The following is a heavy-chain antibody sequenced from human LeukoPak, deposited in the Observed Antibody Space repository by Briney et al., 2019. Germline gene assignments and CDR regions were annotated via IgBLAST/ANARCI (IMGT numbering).Heavy chain of an antibody. CDR2: ISSSSSYI. V-gene: IGHV3-21*04. D-gene: IGHD6-19*01. Sequence: PGGSLRLSCAASGFTFSSYSMNWVRQAPGKGLEWVSSISSSSSYIYYADSVKGRFTISRHNSKNTLYLQMNSLRAEDTAVYYCARHYSSGWYELDYWGQGTLVTVSS. CDR1: GFTFSSYS. CDR3: ARHYSSGWYELDY. J-gene: IGHJ4*02.